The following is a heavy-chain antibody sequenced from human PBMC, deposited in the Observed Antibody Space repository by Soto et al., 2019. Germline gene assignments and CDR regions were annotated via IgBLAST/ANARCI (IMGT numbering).Heavy chain of an antibody. CDR2: ISYDGSNK. CDR1: GFTFSSYA. D-gene: IGHD4-17*01. Sequence: PGGSLRLSCAASGFTFSSYAMHWVRQAPGKGLEWVAVISYDGSNKYYADSVKGRFTISRDNSKNTLYLQMNSLRAEDTAVYYCARRVTTVVTSESRFDYWGQGTLVTVSS. V-gene: IGHV3-30-3*01. CDR3: ARRVTTVVTSESRFDY. J-gene: IGHJ4*02.